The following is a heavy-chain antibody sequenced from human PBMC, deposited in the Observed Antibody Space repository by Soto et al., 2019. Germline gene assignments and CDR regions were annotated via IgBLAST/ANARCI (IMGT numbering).Heavy chain of an antibody. J-gene: IGHJ3*02. D-gene: IGHD3-22*01. V-gene: IGHV1-69*13. Sequence: AASVKVSCKASGGTFSSYAISWVRQAPGQGLEWMGGIIPIFGTANYAQKFQGRVTITADESTSTAYMELSSLRSEDTAVYYCARWSRDSSGYLFPFGDAFDIWGQGTMVTVSS. CDR3: ARWSRDSSGYLFPFGDAFDI. CDR2: IIPIFGTA. CDR1: GGTFSSYA.